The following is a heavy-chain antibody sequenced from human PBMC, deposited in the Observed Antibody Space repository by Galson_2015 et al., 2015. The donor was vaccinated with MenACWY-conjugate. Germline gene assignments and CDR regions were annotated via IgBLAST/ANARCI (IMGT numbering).Heavy chain of an antibody. Sequence: SLRLSCAASGFTFSTYAMRWVRQAPGKGLEWVSGVSGGGESTYYADSVKGRFTISRDNSKNRLYLQMNSLRAEDTAVYYCAKDQVAAAMMGRHGYWGQGTLVTVSS. J-gene: IGHJ4*02. V-gene: IGHV3-23*01. CDR2: VSGGGEST. D-gene: IGHD2-21*02. CDR1: GFTFSTYA. CDR3: AKDQVAAAMMGRHGY.